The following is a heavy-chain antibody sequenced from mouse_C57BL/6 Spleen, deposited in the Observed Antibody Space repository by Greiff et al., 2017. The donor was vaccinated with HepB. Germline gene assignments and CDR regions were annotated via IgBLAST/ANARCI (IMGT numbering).Heavy chain of an antibody. V-gene: IGHV1-50*01. CDR2: IDPSDSNT. Sequence: VQLQQSGAELVKPGASVKLSCKASGYTFTSYWMQWVKQRPGQGLEWIGEIDPSDSNTNYNQKFKGKATLTVDTSSSTAYMQLSSLTSEDSAVYYCARSYYYGSVDAMDYWGQGTSVTVSS. CDR1: GYTFTSYW. J-gene: IGHJ4*01. CDR3: ARSYYYGSVDAMDY. D-gene: IGHD1-1*01.